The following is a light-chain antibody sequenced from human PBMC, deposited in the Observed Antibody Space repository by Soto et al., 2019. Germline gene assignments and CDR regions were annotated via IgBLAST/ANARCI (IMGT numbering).Light chain of an antibody. CDR1: SSDVGAYNY. J-gene: IGLJ2*01. Sequence: QSVLTQPRSVSGSPGQSVTISCTGTSSDVGAYNYVSWYQQHPGKATKLMIYDVSKRPSGVPDRFSGSKSGNTASLTIPVLQAGDEADYYCCSHVGNYTLRVLGGGTKLTVL. CDR2: DVS. CDR3: CSHVGNYTLRV. V-gene: IGLV2-11*01.